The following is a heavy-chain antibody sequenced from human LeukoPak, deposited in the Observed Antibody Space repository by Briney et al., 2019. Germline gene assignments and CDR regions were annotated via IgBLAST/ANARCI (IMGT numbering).Heavy chain of an antibody. V-gene: IGHV4-38-2*01. CDR1: GYSISSGYF. CDR3: ARVSSPTVTTGDYYYYMDV. J-gene: IGHJ6*03. CDR2: IYHSGST. D-gene: IGHD4-11*01. Sequence: SETLSLTCAVSGYSISSGYFWGWIRQPPGKGLEWIGSIYHSGSTYCTPSLKSRVIISADTSKNQFSLKLSSVTAADTAVYYCARVSSPTVTTGDYYYYMDVWGKGTTVTVSS.